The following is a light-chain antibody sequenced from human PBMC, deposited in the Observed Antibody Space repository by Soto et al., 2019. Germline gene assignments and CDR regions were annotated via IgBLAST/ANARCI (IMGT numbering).Light chain of an antibody. Sequence: DIQMTQSPSSVSASVGDRVTITCRASQAIDSWLAWYQQKPGEAPKLLIFTGSLLHSGVPPRFSGSGSGTDFTLTISRLEPEDFAVYYCQQYGYSPVMYTFGQGTKLEIK. CDR1: QAIDSW. CDR2: TGS. J-gene: IGKJ2*01. CDR3: QQYGYSPVMYT. V-gene: IGKV1-12*01.